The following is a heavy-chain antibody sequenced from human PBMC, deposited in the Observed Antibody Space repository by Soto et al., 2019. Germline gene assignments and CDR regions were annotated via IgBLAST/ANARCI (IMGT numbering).Heavy chain of an antibody. J-gene: IGHJ6*02. CDR1: GFTFSNYA. Sequence: GGYLRLSCAASGFTFSNYAMSWVRQAPGKGLEWVSAIGGGGVPTYHADSVKGRFTISRDNSKNTLYLQMNSLRAEDTAVYYCTKPTSRGVVVHVWGHGTTVTV. CDR3: TKPTSRGVVVHV. D-gene: IGHD3-3*01. V-gene: IGHV3-23*01. CDR2: IGGGGVPT.